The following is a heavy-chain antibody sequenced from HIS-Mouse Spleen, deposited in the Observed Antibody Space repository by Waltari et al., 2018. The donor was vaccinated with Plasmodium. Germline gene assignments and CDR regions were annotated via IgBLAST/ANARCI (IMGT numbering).Heavy chain of an antibody. CDR2: INHSGST. Sequence: QVQLQQWGAGLLKPSETLSLTCAVYGGSFSGYYWSWIRQPPGKGLEWIGEINHSGSTNYNPSRKRRVTRSVDTSKNQCSLKLSSVTAADTAVYYCARGRVLGTSSGYFDLWGRGTLVTVSS. V-gene: IGHV4-34*01. D-gene: IGHD3-10*01. CDR1: GGSFSGYY. J-gene: IGHJ2*01. CDR3: ARGRVLGTSSGYFDL.